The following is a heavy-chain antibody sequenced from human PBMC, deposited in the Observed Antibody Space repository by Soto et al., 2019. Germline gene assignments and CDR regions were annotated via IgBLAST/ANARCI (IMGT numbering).Heavy chain of an antibody. J-gene: IGHJ6*02. Sequence: PSETLSLTCTVSGGSISSSSYYWGWIRQPPGKGLEWIGSIYYSGSTYYNPSLKSRVTISVDTSKNQFSLKLSSVTAADTAVYYCARDYGSGSYYNYYYYGMDVWGQGTTVT. D-gene: IGHD3-10*01. CDR3: ARDYGSGSYYNYYYYGMDV. CDR2: IYYSGST. V-gene: IGHV4-39*01. CDR1: GGSISSSSYY.